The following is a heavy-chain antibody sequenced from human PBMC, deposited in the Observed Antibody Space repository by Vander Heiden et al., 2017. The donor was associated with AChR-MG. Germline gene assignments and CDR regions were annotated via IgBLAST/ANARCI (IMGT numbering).Heavy chain of an antibody. CDR1: GGTFSSYA. Sequence: QVQLVQSGAEVKKPGSSVKVSCKASGGTFSSYAISWVRQAPGQGLEWMGGIIPIFGTANYAQKFQGRVTITADESTSTAYMELSSLRSEDTAVYYCARATYYDILTGYYAYYYYGMDVWGQGTTVTVSS. J-gene: IGHJ6*02. CDR2: IIPIFGTA. D-gene: IGHD3-9*01. V-gene: IGHV1-69*01. CDR3: ARATYYDILTGYYAYYYYGMDV.